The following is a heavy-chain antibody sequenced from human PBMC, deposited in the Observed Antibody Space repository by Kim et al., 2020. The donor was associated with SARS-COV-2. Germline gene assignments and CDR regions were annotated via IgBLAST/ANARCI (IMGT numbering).Heavy chain of an antibody. Sequence: GGSLRLSCAASGFSFNRYMIYWVRQAPGKGLEWVALISYDGNDKYYADSVKGRFTISRDNSKNTLYLQMNSLRAEDTAVYHCARGEQVAHRYGGIDYWGQGTLVTVSS. J-gene: IGHJ4*02. CDR1: GFSFNRYM. CDR3: ARGEQVAHRYGGIDY. V-gene: IGHV3-30-3*01. CDR2: ISYDGNDK. D-gene: IGHD5-18*01.